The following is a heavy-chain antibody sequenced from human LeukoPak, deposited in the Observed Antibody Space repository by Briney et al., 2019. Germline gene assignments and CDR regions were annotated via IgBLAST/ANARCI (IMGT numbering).Heavy chain of an antibody. CDR3: AKESERYSGYGGFDY. CDR1: GFTFSSYA. V-gene: IGHV3-23*01. D-gene: IGHD5-12*01. Sequence: PGGSLRLSCAASGFTFSSYAMSWVRQAPGKGLEWVSTTTAGGGTTYYADSVKGRFTISRDNSKNTLYLQINSLRAEDTAVYYCAKESERYSGYGGFDYWGQGTLVTVSS. CDR2: TTAGGGTT. J-gene: IGHJ4*02.